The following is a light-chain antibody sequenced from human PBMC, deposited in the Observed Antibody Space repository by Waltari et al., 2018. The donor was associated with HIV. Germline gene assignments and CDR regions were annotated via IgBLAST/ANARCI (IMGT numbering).Light chain of an antibody. CDR3: CSYASSSSYVM. J-gene: IGLJ3*02. CDR1: SSDVGIYNL. V-gene: IGLV2-23*02. CDR2: EVS. Sequence: QSALTQPASVSGSPGQSITISCTGTSSDVGIYNLVSWYQQYPGKPPKLMIYEVSQRPSGVSNRFSGSKSGNTASLTISGLQAEDEADYYCCSYASSSSYVMFGGGTKLTVL.